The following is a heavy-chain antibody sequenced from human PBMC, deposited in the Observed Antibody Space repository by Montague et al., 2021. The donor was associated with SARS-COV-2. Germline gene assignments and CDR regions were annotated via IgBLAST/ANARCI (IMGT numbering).Heavy chain of an antibody. CDR3: ARHVSGSLTHFHH. CDR2: IYYSGST. Sequence: SETLSLTCTGSGGSLSSYYWSWIRQPPGKGLEWIGYIYYSGSTNYNPSLKSRVTISVDTSKNQFSLNLSSVTAADTAVYYCARHVSGSLTHFHHWGQGSLVTVSS. D-gene: IGHD1-26*01. V-gene: IGHV4-59*08. CDR1: GGSLSSYY. J-gene: IGHJ1*01.